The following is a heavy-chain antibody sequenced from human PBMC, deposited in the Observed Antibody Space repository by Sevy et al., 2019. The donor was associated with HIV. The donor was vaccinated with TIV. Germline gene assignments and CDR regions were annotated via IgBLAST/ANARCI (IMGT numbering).Heavy chain of an antibody. CDR3: ARSLSSADAIWKGGAFDI. CDR1: GYTFTGYY. CDR2: INPNSGGT. D-gene: IGHD1-1*01. V-gene: IGHV1-2*04. Sequence: ASVKVSCKASGYTFTGYYMHWVRQAPGQGLEWMGWINPNSGGTNYAQKFQGWVTMTRDTSISTAYMELSRLRSDDTAMYYCARSLSSADAIWKGGAFDIWGQGTMVTVSS. J-gene: IGHJ3*02.